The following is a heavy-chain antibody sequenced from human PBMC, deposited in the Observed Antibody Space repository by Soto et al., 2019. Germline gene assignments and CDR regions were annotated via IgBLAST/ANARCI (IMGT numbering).Heavy chain of an antibody. V-gene: IGHV1-2*02. D-gene: IGHD1-26*01. Sequence: QVQLVQSGAEVKKPGASVTVSCKASGYRFSDYYLHWVRQAPGQGPEWMGWMNPNSGDTKYAQKFKGRVTMTRDTSVRTAFMELNWLKSDDKAVYYCARESVGAKATLDYYYFYMDGWGIGTTVTVSS. J-gene: IGHJ6*03. CDR1: GYRFSDYY. CDR2: MNPNSGDT. CDR3: ARESVGAKATLDYYYFYMDG.